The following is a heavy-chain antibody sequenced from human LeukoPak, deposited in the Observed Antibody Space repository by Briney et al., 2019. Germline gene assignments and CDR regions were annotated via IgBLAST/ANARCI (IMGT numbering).Heavy chain of an antibody. V-gene: IGHV3-53*01. Sequence: GGSLRLSCAASGFTVSSNYMTWIRQAPGKGLEWVSIIYRDGSTYYADSVKGRFTISRDNSENTLYLQMNSLRSEDTAVYYCARAGGYRHGYDRGQVILVSASS. CDR1: GFTVSSNY. CDR2: IYRDGST. D-gene: IGHD5-18*01. CDR3: ARAGGYRHGYD. J-gene: IGHJ4*02.